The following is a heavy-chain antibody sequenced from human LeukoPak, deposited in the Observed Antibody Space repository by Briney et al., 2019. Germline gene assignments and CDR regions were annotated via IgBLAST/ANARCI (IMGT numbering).Heavy chain of an antibody. CDR3: ARLTYYDFWSGYNYAFDI. J-gene: IGHJ3*02. CDR2: INPSSGGT. Sequence: ASVKVSCKASGYTFTGYYMHWVGQAPGQGLEWMGWINPSSGGTNYAQKFQGRVTMTRDTSISTAYMELSGLRSDDTAVYYCARLTYYDFWSGYNYAFDIWGQGTMVTVSS. V-gene: IGHV1-2*02. D-gene: IGHD3-3*01. CDR1: GYTFTGYY.